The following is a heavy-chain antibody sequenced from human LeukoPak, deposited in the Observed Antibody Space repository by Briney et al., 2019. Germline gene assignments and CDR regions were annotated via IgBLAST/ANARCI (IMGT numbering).Heavy chain of an antibody. CDR3: PTGEDGGGGWYRDY. J-gene: IGHJ4*02. V-gene: IGHV3-15*07. CDR1: GFTFSNAW. Sequence: GGSLRLSCAASGFTFSNAWMNWVRQAPGKGLEWVGRIKIKTDGGTTDYAAAVIGRFTISRDDSKTTLYLQMNSLTTEDTAVYYCPTGEDGGGGWYRDYWGQGTLVTVS. D-gene: IGHD6-19*01. CDR2: IKIKTDGGTT.